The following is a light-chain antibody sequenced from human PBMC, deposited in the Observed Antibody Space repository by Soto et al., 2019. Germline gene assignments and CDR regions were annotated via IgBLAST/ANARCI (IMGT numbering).Light chain of an antibody. V-gene: IGKV1-5*03. CDR2: RAS. CDR1: QCISGS. J-gene: IGKJ4*01. Sequence: DIQMTQSPSSLSASVGVRVTFTCLASQCISGSLAWYQQKPGTAPKVLIYRASSLESGVPSRFSGSGSGTEFTLTISSLQPDNFATYYCQQYKTYPVTFGGGIKVDIK. CDR3: QQYKTYPVT.